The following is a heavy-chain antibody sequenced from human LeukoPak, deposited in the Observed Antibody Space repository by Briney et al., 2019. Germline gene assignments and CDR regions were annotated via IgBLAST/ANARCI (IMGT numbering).Heavy chain of an antibody. CDR3: ARLVAARAFDY. V-gene: IGHV4-39*01. Sequence: SETLSLACTVSGGSISSSSYYWGWIRQPPGKGLEWIGSIYYSGSTYYNPSLKSRVTISVDTSKNQFSLKLSSVTAADTAVYYCARLVAARAFDYWGQGTLVTVSS. D-gene: IGHD6-6*01. CDR1: GGSISSSSYY. J-gene: IGHJ4*02. CDR2: IYYSGST.